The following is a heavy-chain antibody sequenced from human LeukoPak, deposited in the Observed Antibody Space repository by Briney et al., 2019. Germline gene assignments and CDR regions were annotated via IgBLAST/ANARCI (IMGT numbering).Heavy chain of an antibody. V-gene: IGHV4-39*01. J-gene: IGHJ4*02. D-gene: IGHD1-26*01. CDR2: IYYSGST. CDR3: ARLPYSGSYYVDY. Sequence: PSETLSLTCTVSGGSISSSSYFWGWIRQPPGKGLEWIGTIYYSGSTYYNPSLKSRVTIYVDTSKNQFSLKLRSVTAADTAVYFCARLPYSGSYYVDYWGQGALVTVSS. CDR1: GGSISSSSYF.